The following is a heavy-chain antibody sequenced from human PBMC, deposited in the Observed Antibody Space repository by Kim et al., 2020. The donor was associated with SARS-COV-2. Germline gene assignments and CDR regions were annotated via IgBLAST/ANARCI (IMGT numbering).Heavy chain of an antibody. J-gene: IGHJ6*01. CDR3: ARLWDTHSPYNRMEA. CDR1: GGSISSSSYY. V-gene: IGHV4-39*01. Sequence: SETLSLTCTVSGGSISSSSYYWGWIRQPPGKGLEWIGSMYYSGSTYYNPSLKSRVTLYVDTSKNQYSLKLSSVTAADTAVYYCARLWDTHSPYNRMEAWG. D-gene: IGHD3-16*01. CDR2: MYYSGST.